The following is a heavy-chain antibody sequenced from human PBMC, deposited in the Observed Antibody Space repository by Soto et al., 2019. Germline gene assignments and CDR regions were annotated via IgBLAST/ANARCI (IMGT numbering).Heavy chain of an antibody. D-gene: IGHD5-18*01. V-gene: IGHV4-31*03. Sequence: QVQLQESGPGLVKPSQTLSLTCTVSGGSISSGGYYWSWIRQHPGKGLEWIGYIYYSGSTYYNPSLKRRVTISVDTSKHQFSLKLSSVTAADTAVYYRARAYSYGSNWFDPWGQGTLVTVSS. CDR3: ARAYSYGSNWFDP. J-gene: IGHJ5*02. CDR2: IYYSGST. CDR1: GGSISSGGYY.